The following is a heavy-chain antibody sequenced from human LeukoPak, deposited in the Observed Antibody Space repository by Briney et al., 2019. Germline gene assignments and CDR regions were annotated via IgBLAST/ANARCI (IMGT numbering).Heavy chain of an antibody. J-gene: IGHJ6*02. CDR2: ISAYNGNT. V-gene: IGHV1-18*01. CDR1: GYTFTSYG. Sequence: ASVKVSCTASGYTFTSYGISWVRQAPGQGLEWMGWISAYNGNTIYAQKLQGRVTMTTDTSTSTAYMELRSLRSDDTAVYYCARVRTTVVTPHHDYYYYGMDVWGQGTTVTVSS. CDR3: ARVRTTVVTPHHDYYYYGMDV. D-gene: IGHD4-23*01.